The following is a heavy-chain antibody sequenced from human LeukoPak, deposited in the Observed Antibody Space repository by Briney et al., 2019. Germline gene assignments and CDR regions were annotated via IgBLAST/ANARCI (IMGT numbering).Heavy chain of an antibody. D-gene: IGHD4-23*01. Sequence: GASVKVSFTASGYTFTVYYMHWVRQAPGQGLEWMGWINPNSGGTNYAQKFQGRVTMTRDTSISTAYMELSRLRSDDTAVYYCARGPDYGGTIDYWGQGTLVTVSS. CDR3: ARGPDYGGTIDY. CDR2: INPNSGGT. J-gene: IGHJ4*02. CDR1: GYTFTVYY. V-gene: IGHV1-2*02.